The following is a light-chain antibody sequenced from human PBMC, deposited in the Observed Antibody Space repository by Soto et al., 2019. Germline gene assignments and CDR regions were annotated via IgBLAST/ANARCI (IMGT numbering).Light chain of an antibody. CDR2: AAS. CDR3: QQYDANPWT. J-gene: IGKJ1*01. V-gene: IGKV1-5*01. Sequence: DIQMTQSPSTLSASVGDRVTITCRASQNINSWLAWYQQKPGKAPKLLIYAASSLESGVPSRFSGSRSGTXXTLTISSLQPDDFATYYCQQYDANPWTFGQGTKVEIK. CDR1: QNINSW.